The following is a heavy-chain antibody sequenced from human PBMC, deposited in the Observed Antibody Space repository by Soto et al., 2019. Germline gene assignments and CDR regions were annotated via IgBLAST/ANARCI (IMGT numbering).Heavy chain of an antibody. V-gene: IGHV1-69*13. J-gene: IGHJ6*02. CDR1: GGTFSSYA. CDR2: IIPIFGTA. D-gene: IGHD3-3*01. Sequence: SVKVSCKASGGTFSSYAISWVRQAPGQGLEWMGGIIPIFGTANYAQKFQGRVTITADESTSTAYMELNGLISDDTAVYYCARTYYDFWTGKHYFYYYGLDVWGQGTTVTVSS. CDR3: ARTYYDFWTGKHYFYYYGLDV.